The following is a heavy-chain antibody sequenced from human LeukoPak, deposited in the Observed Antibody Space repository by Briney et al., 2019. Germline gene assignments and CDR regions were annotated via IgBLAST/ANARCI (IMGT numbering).Heavy chain of an antibody. J-gene: IGHJ4*02. Sequence: ASVKVSCKASGGTFSSYAISWARQAPGQGLEWMGGIIPIFGTANYAQKFQGRVTITADESTSTAYMELSSLRSEDTAVYYCAVLTLDPSSGWYGDWGQGTLVTVSS. D-gene: IGHD6-19*01. CDR1: GGTFSSYA. CDR3: AVLTLDPSSGWYGD. CDR2: IIPIFGTA. V-gene: IGHV1-69*13.